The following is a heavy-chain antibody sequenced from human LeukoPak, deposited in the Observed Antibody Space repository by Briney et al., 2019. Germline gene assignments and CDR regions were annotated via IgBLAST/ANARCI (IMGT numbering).Heavy chain of an antibody. D-gene: IGHD6-19*01. CDR3: ARDRVSSGWYAFDI. CDR2: ISSSGSII. Sequence: GGSLRLSCAASGFTFSSYAMSWVRQAPGKGLEWLSHISSSGSIIYYADSVKGRFTVSRDNAKNSLYLQMNSLRAEDTAVYYCARDRVSSGWYAFDIWGQGTMVTVSS. J-gene: IGHJ3*02. CDR1: GFTFSSYA. V-gene: IGHV3-48*03.